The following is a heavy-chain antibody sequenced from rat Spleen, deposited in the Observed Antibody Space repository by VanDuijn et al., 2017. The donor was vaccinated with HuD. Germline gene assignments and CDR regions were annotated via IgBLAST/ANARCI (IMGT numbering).Heavy chain of an antibody. V-gene: IGHV2-43*01. CDR2: IWTGGST. D-gene: IGHD1-1*01. CDR3: ARGGATTPFDY. CDR1: GFSLTNYH. Sequence: QVQLKESGPGLVQPSQTLSLTCTVSGFSLTNYHVSWIRQPPGKGLEWMGVIWTGGSTEYNSEFRSRLSISRDTSKNQVFLKMNSLKTEDTGVYYCARGGATTPFDYWGQGVMVTVSS. J-gene: IGHJ2*01.